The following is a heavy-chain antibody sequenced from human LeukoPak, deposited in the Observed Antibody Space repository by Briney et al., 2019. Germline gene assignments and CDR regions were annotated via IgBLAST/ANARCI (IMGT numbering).Heavy chain of an antibody. CDR3: ARVSQLPLYYYYGMDV. CDR2: IYYSGST. CDR1: GGSISSGGYY. J-gene: IGHJ6*02. Sequence: SQTLSLTCTVSGGSISSGGYYWSWIRQHPGKGLEWIGYIYYSGSTNYNPSLKSRVTISVDTSKNQFSLKLSSVTAADTAVYYCARVSQLPLYYYYGMDVWGQGTTVTVSS. D-gene: IGHD2-2*01. V-gene: IGHV4-31*03.